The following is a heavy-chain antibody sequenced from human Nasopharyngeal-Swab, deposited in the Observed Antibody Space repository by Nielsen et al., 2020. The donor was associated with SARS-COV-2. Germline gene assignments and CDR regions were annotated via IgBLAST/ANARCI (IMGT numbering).Heavy chain of an antibody. CDR3: ARAMTMVVTIPAY. CDR2: ISAYNGNT. V-gene: IGHV1-18*01. D-gene: IGHD4/OR15-4a*01. Sequence: VRKAPGQGLEWMGWISAYNGNTNYAQKLQGRVTMTTDTSTSTAYMELRSLRSDDTAVYYWARAMTMVVTIPAYWGQGTLVTVSS. J-gene: IGHJ4*02.